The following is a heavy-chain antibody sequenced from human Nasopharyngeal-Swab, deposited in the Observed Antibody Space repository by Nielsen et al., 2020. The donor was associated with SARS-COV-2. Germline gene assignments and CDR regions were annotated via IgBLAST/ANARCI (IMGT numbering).Heavy chain of an antibody. CDR2: IGTAGDT. CDR1: GFTFSSYD. J-gene: IGHJ3*02. Sequence: GGSLRLSCAASGFTFSSYDMHWVRQATGKGLEWVSAIGTAGDTYYPGSVKGRFTISRENAKNSLYLQMNSLRAGDTAVHYCARANLGYYYGSGSYAFDIWGQGTMVTVSS. D-gene: IGHD3-10*01. CDR3: ARANLGYYYGSGSYAFDI. V-gene: IGHV3-13*01.